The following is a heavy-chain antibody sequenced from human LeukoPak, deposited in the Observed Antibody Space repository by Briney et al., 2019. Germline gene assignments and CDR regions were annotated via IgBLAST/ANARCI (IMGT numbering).Heavy chain of an antibody. J-gene: IGHJ3*02. CDR3: AFEDGITSPFAKNAFDI. V-gene: IGHV1-46*01. CDR2: INPSGGST. CDR1: GYTFTSYY. D-gene: IGHD3-3*01. Sequence: ASVKVSCKASGYTFTSYYMHWVRQAPGQGLEWMGIINPSGGSTSYAQKFQGRVTMTRDMSTSTVYMELSSLRSEDTAVYYCAFEDGITSPFAKNAFDIWGQGTMVTVSS.